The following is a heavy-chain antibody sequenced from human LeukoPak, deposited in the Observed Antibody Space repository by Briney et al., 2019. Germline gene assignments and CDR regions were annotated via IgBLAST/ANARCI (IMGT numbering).Heavy chain of an antibody. CDR3: ASPPLYSSRWYRFDY. J-gene: IGHJ4*02. D-gene: IGHD6-13*01. CDR1: GYSFTSYW. V-gene: IGHV5-51*01. Sequence: GESLKISCKGSGYSFTSYWIGWVRQMPGKGLEWMGIIYPGDSDTRYSPSFQGQVTISADKSISTAYLQWSSLKASDTAMYYCASPPLYSSRWYRFDYGGQGTLVPVS. CDR2: IYPGDSDT.